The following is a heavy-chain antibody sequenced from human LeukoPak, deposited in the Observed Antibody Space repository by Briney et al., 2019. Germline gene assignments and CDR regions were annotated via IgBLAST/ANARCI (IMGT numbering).Heavy chain of an antibody. CDR1: GFTFSTHG. D-gene: IGHD3-10*01. Sequence: GGSLRLSCAASGFTFSTHGMHWVRQAPGKGLEWVAFIRYDGINKYYADSVKGRFTISRDSFKNTLYLQMNSLRPEDTAVYYCAKEGDYYGSGSYRDGFDIWGQGTMVTVSS. CDR2: IRYDGINK. V-gene: IGHV3-30*02. J-gene: IGHJ3*02. CDR3: AKEGDYYGSGSYRDGFDI.